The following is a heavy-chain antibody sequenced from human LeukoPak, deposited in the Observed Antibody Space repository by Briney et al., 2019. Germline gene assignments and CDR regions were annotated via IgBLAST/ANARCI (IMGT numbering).Heavy chain of an antibody. D-gene: IGHD4-17*01. CDR3: ARVLDYGDYGLDY. V-gene: IGHV4-39*07. CDR1: GDSISSNPYF. CDR2: IYYSGST. Sequence: PSETLSLTCSVSGDSISSNPYFWGWVRQPPGKGLEWIGSIYYSGSTFYSPLSLRSRVTTSVDTSRNQFFLRLSSVTAADTAVYYCARVLDYGDYGLDYWGQGTLVTVSS. J-gene: IGHJ4*02.